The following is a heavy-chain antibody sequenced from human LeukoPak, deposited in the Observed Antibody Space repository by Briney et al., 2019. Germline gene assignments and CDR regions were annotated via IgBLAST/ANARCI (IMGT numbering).Heavy chain of an antibody. CDR3: ARDLGYYDFWSGYPPTDY. J-gene: IGHJ4*02. D-gene: IGHD3-3*01. V-gene: IGHV1-18*01. Sequence: ASVKVSCKASGYTFTSYGISWVRQAPGQGLEWMGWISAYNGNTNYAQKLQGRVTMTTDTSTSTAYMELRSLRSDDTAVYYCARDLGYYDFWSGYPPTDYWGQGTLVTVSS. CDR1: GYTFTSYG. CDR2: ISAYNGNT.